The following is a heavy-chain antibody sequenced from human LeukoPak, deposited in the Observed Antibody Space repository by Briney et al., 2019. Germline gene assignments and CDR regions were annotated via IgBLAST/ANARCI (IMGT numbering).Heavy chain of an antibody. CDR3: ARCGSGSYYYYYYMDV. V-gene: IGHV1-2*02. J-gene: IGHJ6*03. Sequence: GASVKVSCKASGYTFTGYYMHWVRQAPGQGLEWMGWINPNSGGTNYAQKFQGRVTISVDTSKNQFSLKLSSVTAADTAVYYCARCGSGSYYYYYYMDVWGKGTTVTISS. CDR1: GYTFTGYY. CDR2: INPNSGGT. D-gene: IGHD3-10*01.